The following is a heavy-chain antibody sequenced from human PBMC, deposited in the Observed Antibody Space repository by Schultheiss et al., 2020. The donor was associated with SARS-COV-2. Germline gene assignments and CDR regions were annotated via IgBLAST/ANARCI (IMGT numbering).Heavy chain of an antibody. V-gene: IGHV1-69*10. CDR1: GGTFSSYG. CDR3: ARSSSSWRYFDY. Sequence: SVKVSCKASGGTFSSYGINWLRQAPGQGLEWMGGIVPIVAIPYYAQKFQGRVTMTEDTSTDTAYMELNTLKSDDTAIYYCARSSSSWRYFDYWGQGTLVTVSS. D-gene: IGHD6-13*01. CDR2: IVPIVAIP. J-gene: IGHJ4*02.